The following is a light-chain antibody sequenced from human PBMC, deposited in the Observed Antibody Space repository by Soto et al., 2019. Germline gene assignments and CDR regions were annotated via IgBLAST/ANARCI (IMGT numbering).Light chain of an antibody. CDR3: QLSVGSHPRAMYT. V-gene: IGKV3-20*01. Sequence: EIVLTQSPGTLSLSPGERASLSCRASQSVSSSYLAWYQQKPGQAPRLLIYGASSRATGIPDRFSGSGSGAEFTLTISRLEPEDFAVYYCQLSVGSHPRAMYTFGQWTKLEIK. CDR1: QSVSSSY. J-gene: IGKJ2*01. CDR2: GAS.